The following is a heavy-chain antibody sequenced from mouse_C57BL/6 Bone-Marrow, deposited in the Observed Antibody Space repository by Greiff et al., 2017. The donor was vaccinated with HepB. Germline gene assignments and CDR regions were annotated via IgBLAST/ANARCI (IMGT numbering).Heavy chain of an antibody. Sequence: QVQLQQPGAELVKPGASVKLSCKASGYTFTSYWMHWVKQRPGQGLEWIGMIHPNSGSTNYNEKFKSKATLTVDKSSSTAYMQLSSLTSEDSAVYYCARRGITGTFAYWGQGTLVTVSA. CDR3: ARRGITGTFAY. D-gene: IGHD4-1*01. J-gene: IGHJ3*01. CDR1: GYTFTSYW. CDR2: IHPNSGST. V-gene: IGHV1-64*01.